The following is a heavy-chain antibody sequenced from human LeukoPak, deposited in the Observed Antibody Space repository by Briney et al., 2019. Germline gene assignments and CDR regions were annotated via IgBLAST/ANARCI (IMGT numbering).Heavy chain of an antibody. CDR2: ISSRSATI. J-gene: IGHJ6*03. CDR3: ASSSKPHSGSYTYYYYYMDV. Sequence: PGGSLRLSCAASGFTFSSYSMNWVRQAPGKGLEWVSYISSRSATIYYADSVKGRFTISRDNAKNSLYLQMNSLRAEDTAVYYCASSSKPHSGSYTYYYYYMDVWGKGTTVTISS. D-gene: IGHD1-26*01. V-gene: IGHV3-48*01. CDR1: GFTFSSYS.